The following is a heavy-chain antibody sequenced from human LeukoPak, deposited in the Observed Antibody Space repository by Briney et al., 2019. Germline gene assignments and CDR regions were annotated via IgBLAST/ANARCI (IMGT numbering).Heavy chain of an antibody. D-gene: IGHD3-10*01. Sequence: GGSLRLSCAASGFTFSDYYMSWIRQAPGKGLEWVSYISSSGSTIYYADSVKGRFTISRDDAKNSLYLQMNNLRAEDTAVYYCARNIEGAMVRGVVNYFYYHYMDVWGKGTTVTISS. J-gene: IGHJ6*03. CDR3: ARNIEGAMVRGVVNYFYYHYMDV. V-gene: IGHV3-11*01. CDR2: ISSSGSTI. CDR1: GFTFSDYY.